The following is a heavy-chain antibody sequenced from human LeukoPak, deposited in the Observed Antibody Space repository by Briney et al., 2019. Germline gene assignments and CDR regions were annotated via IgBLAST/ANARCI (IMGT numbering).Heavy chain of an antibody. Sequence: PGGSLRLSCTASGFTLSDYYMSWIRQAPGKGLGWVSCISGSGTDIYYADSVKGRFTVSRDNAMNSLYLQMNSLRDEDTAVYFCARVAVGATHLDYWGQGTLVTVSS. D-gene: IGHD1-26*01. V-gene: IGHV3-11*04. CDR2: ISGSGTDI. CDR3: ARVAVGATHLDY. CDR1: GFTLSDYY. J-gene: IGHJ4*02.